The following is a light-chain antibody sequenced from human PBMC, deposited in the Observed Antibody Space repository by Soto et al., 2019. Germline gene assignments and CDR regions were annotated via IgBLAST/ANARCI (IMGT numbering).Light chain of an antibody. CDR3: QSYDSGVTGSV. J-gene: IGLJ1*01. CDR1: RSNIGSNP. V-gene: IGLV1-44*01. CDR2: NND. Sequence: QSVLTQPPSASGTPGQRVSFFCSGSRSNIGSNPVSWYQQLPGTAPKLLIYNNDQRPSGVPNRFSGSKSGTTASLAISGLRSEDEADYYCQSYDSGVTGSVFGTGTKLTVL.